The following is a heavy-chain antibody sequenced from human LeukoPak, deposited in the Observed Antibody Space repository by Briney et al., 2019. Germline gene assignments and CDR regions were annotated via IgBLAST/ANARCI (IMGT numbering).Heavy chain of an antibody. CDR2: IYYSGST. Sequence: PSETLSLTCTVSGGSISSSSYYWGWIRQPPGTGLEWIGSIYYSGSTYYNPSLKSRVTISVDTSKNQFSLKLSSVTAADTAVYYCARLGGGGDLDAFDIWGQGTMVTVSS. CDR1: GGSISSSSYY. CDR3: ARLGGGGDLDAFDI. J-gene: IGHJ3*02. V-gene: IGHV4-39*01. D-gene: IGHD2-21*02.